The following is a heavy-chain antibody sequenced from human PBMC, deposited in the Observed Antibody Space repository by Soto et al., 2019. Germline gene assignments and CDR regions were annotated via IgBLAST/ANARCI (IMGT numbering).Heavy chain of an antibody. CDR1: GGSISSYY. V-gene: IGHV4-59*01. Sequence: PSETLSRTCTVSGGSISSYYWSWIRQPPGKGLEWIGYIYYSGSTNYNPSLKSRVTISVDTSKNQFSLKLSSVTAADTAVYYCARGLSGPSLYYFVYWGQGTLVTVSS. CDR3: ARGLSGPSLYYFVY. D-gene: IGHD3-10*01. J-gene: IGHJ4*02. CDR2: IYYSGST.